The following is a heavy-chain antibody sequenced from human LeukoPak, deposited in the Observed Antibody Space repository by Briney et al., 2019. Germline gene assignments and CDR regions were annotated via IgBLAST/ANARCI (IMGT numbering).Heavy chain of an antibody. V-gene: IGHV5-51*01. CDR3: ARTPTMVRSRGAFDI. D-gene: IGHD3-10*01. CDR1: GYIFTSYW. J-gene: IGHJ3*02. Sequence: GESLKISCKGSGYIFTSYWIAWVRQMPGKGLEWMGIIYPGDSDTRYSPSFQGQVTISADKSISTAYLQWSSLQASDTAMYYCARTPTMVRSRGAFDIWGQGTMVTVSS. CDR2: IYPGDSDT.